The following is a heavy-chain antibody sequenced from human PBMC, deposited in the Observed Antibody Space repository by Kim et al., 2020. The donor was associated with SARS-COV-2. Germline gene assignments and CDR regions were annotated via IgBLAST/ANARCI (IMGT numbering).Heavy chain of an antibody. J-gene: IGHJ4*02. V-gene: IGHV3-21*01. CDR3: ARFNAVTNFDY. Sequence: IYYADSVKGRFTISRDNAKNSLYLQMNSLRAEDTAVYYCARFNAVTNFDYWGQGTLVTVSS. D-gene: IGHD4-17*01. CDR2: I.